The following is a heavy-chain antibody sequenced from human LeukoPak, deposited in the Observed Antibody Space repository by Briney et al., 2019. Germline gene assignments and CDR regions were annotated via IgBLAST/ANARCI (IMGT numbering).Heavy chain of an antibody. Sequence: GASVKVSCKASGYTFTGYYMHWVRQAPGQGLEWMGRINPNSGGTNYAQKFQGRVTMTRDTSISTAYMELSRLRSDDTAVYYCARERADSSSWYFDYWGQGTLVTVSS. J-gene: IGHJ4*02. V-gene: IGHV1-2*06. D-gene: IGHD6-13*01. CDR2: INPNSGGT. CDR1: GYTFTGYY. CDR3: ARERADSSSWYFDY.